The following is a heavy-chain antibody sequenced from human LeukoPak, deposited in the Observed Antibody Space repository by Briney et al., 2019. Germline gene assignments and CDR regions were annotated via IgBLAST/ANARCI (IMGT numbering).Heavy chain of an antibody. CDR2: IKQDGSEK. J-gene: IGHJ4*02. V-gene: IGHV3-7*03. Sequence: GGSLRLSCAASGITLSIDWMSWVRQAPGKGLGWVANIKQDGSEKYYVDSVRGRFTISRDNAKNSLYLQMNNLRAEDTAVYYCARSGSGYFDYWGQGTLVTVSS. CDR3: ARSGSGYFDY. CDR1: GITLSIDW.